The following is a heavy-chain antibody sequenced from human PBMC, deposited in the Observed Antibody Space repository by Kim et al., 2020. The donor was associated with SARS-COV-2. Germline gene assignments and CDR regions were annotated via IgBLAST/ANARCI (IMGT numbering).Heavy chain of an antibody. J-gene: IGHJ4*02. CDR2: IKSKTDGGTT. V-gene: IGHV3-15*01. CDR3: TTELQASIAAAATDGDY. D-gene: IGHD6-13*01. CDR1: GFTFSKAW. Sequence: GGSLRLSCAASGFTFSKAWMSWVRQAPGKGLEWVGRIKSKTDGGTTDYAAPVKGRFTISRDDSKNTLYLQMNSLKTEDTAVYYCTTELQASIAAAATDGDYWGQGTLVTVSS.